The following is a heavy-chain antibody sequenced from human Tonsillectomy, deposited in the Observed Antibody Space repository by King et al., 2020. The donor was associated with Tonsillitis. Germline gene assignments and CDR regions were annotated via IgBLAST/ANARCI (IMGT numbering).Heavy chain of an antibody. J-gene: IGHJ4*02. CDR3: TRDGGRDGYNKLGDY. Sequence: VQLVESGGGSVQPGGSLRLSCAASGFTFSSYWMHWVRQAPGQGLVWVSRINSVWSSTTYADSVKGRFTISRDNAKNTLYLQMNSLRAEDTAVYYCTRDGGRDGYNKLGDYWGQGALVTVSS. D-gene: IGHD5-24*01. V-gene: IGHV3-74*01. CDR1: GFTFSSYW. CDR2: INSVWSST.